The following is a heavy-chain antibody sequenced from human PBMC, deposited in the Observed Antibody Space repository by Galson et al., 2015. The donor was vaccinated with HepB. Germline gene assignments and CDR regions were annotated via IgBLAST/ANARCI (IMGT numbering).Heavy chain of an antibody. CDR2: ISYDGSNK. CDR1: GFTFSSYA. D-gene: IGHD6-19*01. V-gene: IGHV3-30-3*01. CDR3: ARERIAVAGTLDY. J-gene: IGHJ4*02. Sequence: SLRLSCAASGFTFSSYAMHWVRQAPGKGLEWVAVISYDGSNKYYADSVKGRFTISRDNSKNTLYLQMNSLRAEDTAVYYWARERIAVAGTLDYWGQGTLVTVSS.